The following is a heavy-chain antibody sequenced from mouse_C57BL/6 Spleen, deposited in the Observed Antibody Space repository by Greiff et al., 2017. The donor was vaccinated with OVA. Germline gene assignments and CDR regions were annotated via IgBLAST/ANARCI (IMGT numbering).Heavy chain of an antibody. D-gene: IGHD2-10*01. CDR2: ISNGGGST. CDR3: AIAYNAYYYAMDY. Sequence: EVKLMESGGGLVQPGGSPKLSCAASGFTFSDYYMYWVRQTPEKRLEWVAYISNGGGSTYYPDTVKGRFTISRDNAKNTLYLQMSRLKSEDTAMYYCAIAYNAYYYAMDYWGQGTSVTVSS. V-gene: IGHV5-12*01. J-gene: IGHJ4*01. CDR1: GFTFSDYY.